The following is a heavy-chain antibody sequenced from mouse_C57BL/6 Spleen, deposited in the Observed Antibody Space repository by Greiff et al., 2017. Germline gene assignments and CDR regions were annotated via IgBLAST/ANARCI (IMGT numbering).Heavy chain of an antibody. V-gene: IGHV1-80*01. Sequence: VKLMESGAELVKPGASVKISCKASGYAFSSYWMNWVKQRPGKGLEWIGQIYPGDGDTNYNGKFKGKATLTADKSSSTAYMQLSSLTSEDSAVYFCARGDYYYGSSPDYWGQGTTLTVSS. CDR2: IYPGDGDT. J-gene: IGHJ2*01. D-gene: IGHD1-1*01. CDR3: ARGDYYYGSSPDY. CDR1: GYAFSSYW.